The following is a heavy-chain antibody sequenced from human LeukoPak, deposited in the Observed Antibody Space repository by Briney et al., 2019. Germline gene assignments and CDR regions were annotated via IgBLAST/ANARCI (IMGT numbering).Heavy chain of an antibody. CDR1: GGSISSGGYY. D-gene: IGHD6-13*01. CDR3: ARGQPYSSSSFDY. J-gene: IGHJ4*02. CDR2: IYHSGST. Sequence: SQTLSLTCTVSGGSISSGGYYWSWIRQPPGKGLEWIGYIYHSGSTYYNPSLKSRVTISVDRSKNQFSLKLSSVTAADTAVYYCARGQPYSSSSFDYWGQGTLVTVSS. V-gene: IGHV4-30-2*01.